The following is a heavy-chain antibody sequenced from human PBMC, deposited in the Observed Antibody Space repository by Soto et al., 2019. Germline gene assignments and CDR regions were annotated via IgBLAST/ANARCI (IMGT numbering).Heavy chain of an antibody. J-gene: IGHJ6*02. D-gene: IGHD4-4*01. Sequence: QVQLVQSGAEVKKPGASVKVSCKASGYTFTSYDINWVRQATGQGLEWMGWMNPNSGNTGYAQKFQGRVTMTRNTSISTAYMELSSLRSEDTAVYYCASGGPSLHLYPDYYYYGMDVWGQGTTVIVSS. CDR2: MNPNSGNT. V-gene: IGHV1-8*01. CDR1: GYTFTSYD. CDR3: ASGGPSLHLYPDYYYYGMDV.